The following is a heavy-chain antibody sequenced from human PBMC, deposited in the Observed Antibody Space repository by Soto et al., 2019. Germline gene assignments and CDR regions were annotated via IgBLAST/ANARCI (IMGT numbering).Heavy chain of an antibody. CDR3: ARERRSCSGGSCSSVAFDR. V-gene: IGHV4-59*01. CDR1: GGSISSYY. CDR2: ISYSGST. J-gene: IGHJ3*01. Sequence: QVQLQESGPGLVKPSETLSLTCTVSGGSISSYYWSWIRQPPGKGLEWIGYISYSGSTNYNPSLKSRVNLSVAPYKNQFSLKLSSVTDADTAVYDCARERRSCSGGSCSSVAFDRLGPGTMVTVSS. D-gene: IGHD2-15*01.